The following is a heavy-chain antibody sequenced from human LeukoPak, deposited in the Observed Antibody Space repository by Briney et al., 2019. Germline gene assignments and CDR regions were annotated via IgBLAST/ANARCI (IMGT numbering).Heavy chain of an antibody. CDR2: TMHDGTET. CDR1: GFTLRNFW. J-gene: IGHJ4*02. Sequence: PGGSLRLSCAASGFTLRNFWMTWVRQAPGKGLEWVANTMHDGTETKYVDSVKGRFTISRDNAKNSLYLQMNTLRAEDTAVYFCARGRYSSGWYHDFRGQGALVTVSS. V-gene: IGHV3-7*04. D-gene: IGHD6-19*01. CDR3: ARGRYSSGWYHDF.